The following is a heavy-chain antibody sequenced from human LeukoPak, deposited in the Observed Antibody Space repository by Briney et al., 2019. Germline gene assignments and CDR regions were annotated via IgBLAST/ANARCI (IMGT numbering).Heavy chain of an antibody. CDR2: INHSGST. Sequence: PSETLSLTCAVYGGSFSGYYWSWIRQPPGKGLEWIGEINHSGSTNYNPSLKSRVTISVDTSKNQFSLKLSSVTAADTAVYYCARSPVGATFDYWGQGTLVTVSS. D-gene: IGHD1-26*01. V-gene: IGHV4-34*01. CDR1: GGSFSGYY. J-gene: IGHJ4*02. CDR3: ARSPVGATFDY.